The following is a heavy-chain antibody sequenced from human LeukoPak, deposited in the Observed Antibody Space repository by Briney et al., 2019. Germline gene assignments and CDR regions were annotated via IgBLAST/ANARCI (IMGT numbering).Heavy chain of an antibody. CDR2: ISGSGGST. V-gene: IGHV3-23*01. J-gene: IGHJ5*02. CDR3: AKIFHTDGYYLGEHLFDA. CDR1: GFTFNNYA. D-gene: IGHD3-22*01. Sequence: PGGSLGLSCAASGFTFNNYAMSWVRQAPGKGPEWLSAISGSGGSTTDADSVKGRFTTSRDNSKSTLYLQMNSLRAEDTAIYYCAKIFHTDGYYLGEHLFDAWGQGTLVTVSS.